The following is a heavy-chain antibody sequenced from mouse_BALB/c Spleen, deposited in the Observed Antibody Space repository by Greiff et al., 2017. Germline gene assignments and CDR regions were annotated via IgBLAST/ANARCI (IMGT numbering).Heavy chain of an antibody. J-gene: IGHJ3*01. D-gene: IGHD2-4*01. V-gene: IGHV5-6-5*01. CDR1: GFTFSDYY. CDR2: ISSGGST. Sequence: EVKVVESGGGLVKPGGSLKLSCAASGFTFSDYYMYWVRQTPEKRLEWVASISSGGSTYYPDSVKGRFTISRDNARNILYLQMSSLRSEDTAMYYCARGGVYDYSWFAYWGQGTLVTVSA. CDR3: ARGGVYDYSWFAY.